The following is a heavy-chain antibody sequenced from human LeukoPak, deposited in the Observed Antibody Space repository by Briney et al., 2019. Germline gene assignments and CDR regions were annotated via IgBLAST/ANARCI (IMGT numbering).Heavy chain of an antibody. CDR2: IKEDGSER. V-gene: IGHV3-7*03. J-gene: IGHJ3*02. CDR1: AFIFSGHW. CDR3: ARDPVVTAIPGQDAFDI. D-gene: IGHD2-21*02. Sequence: AGGSLRLSCEGSAFIFSGHWMNWVRQTPGKGLEWVASIKEDGSERQYVGSVKGRFSFSRDNTKGSLFLQLNSLRAEDTAVYYCARDPVVTAIPGQDAFDIWGQGTMVTVSS.